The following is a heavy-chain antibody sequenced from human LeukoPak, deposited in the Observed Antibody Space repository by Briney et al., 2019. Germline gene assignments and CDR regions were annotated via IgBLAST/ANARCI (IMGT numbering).Heavy chain of an antibody. CDR2: ISYNGSNK. J-gene: IGHJ3*02. CDR1: GFTFSSYG. CDR3: AKKYSSSVLNAFDI. V-gene: IGHV3-30*18. Sequence: GGPLRLSCAASGFTFSSYGMHWVRQAPGKGLEWVAVISYNGSNKYYADSVKGRFTISRDNSKNTLYLQMNSLRAEDTAVYYCAKKYSSSVLNAFDIWGQGTMVTVSS. D-gene: IGHD6-6*01.